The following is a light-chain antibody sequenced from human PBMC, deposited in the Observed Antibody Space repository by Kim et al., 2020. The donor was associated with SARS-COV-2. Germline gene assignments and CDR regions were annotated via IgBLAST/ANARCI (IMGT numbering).Light chain of an antibody. V-gene: IGLV2-14*04. CDR3: NSYTTSSTYV. J-gene: IGLJ1*01. CDR2: DVT. Sequence: GQSITISCTRTMTDVGFYDHVSWYQQHPGNAPKLLIHDVTDRPSGVSDRFSGSKSGNTASLTISGLQAEDEADYYCNSYTTSSTYVFGTGTKVTDL. CDR1: MTDVGFYDH.